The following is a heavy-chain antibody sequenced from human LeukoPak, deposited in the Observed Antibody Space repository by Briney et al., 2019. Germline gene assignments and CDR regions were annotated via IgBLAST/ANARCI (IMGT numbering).Heavy chain of an antibody. V-gene: IGHV3-74*01. CDR3: VRAGTVTSFDP. CDR1: GFTFSSHW. J-gene: IGHJ5*02. Sequence: PGGSLRLSCAASGFTFSSHWMHWVRQAPGKGLVWVSRIKTDGTLTNYADSVEGRFTISRDNAKNTLYLQMNSLRAEDTAVYYCVRAGTVTSFDPWGQGTLVTVSS. D-gene: IGHD4-17*01. CDR2: IKTDGTLT.